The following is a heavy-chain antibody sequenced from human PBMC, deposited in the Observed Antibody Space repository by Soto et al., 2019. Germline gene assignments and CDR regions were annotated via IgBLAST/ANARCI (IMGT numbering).Heavy chain of an antibody. CDR2: INAGNGNT. D-gene: IGHD3-16*02. Sequence: QVQLVQSGAEMKKPGASVKVSCKASGYTFTSYAMHWVRQAPGQRLEWMGWINAGNGNTKYSQKFQGRVTITRDTSASTAYMELSSLRSEDTAVYYCAREIMITFGGVIVMLGYWGQGTLVTVSS. J-gene: IGHJ4*02. CDR1: GYTFTSYA. CDR3: AREIMITFGGVIVMLGY. V-gene: IGHV1-3*01.